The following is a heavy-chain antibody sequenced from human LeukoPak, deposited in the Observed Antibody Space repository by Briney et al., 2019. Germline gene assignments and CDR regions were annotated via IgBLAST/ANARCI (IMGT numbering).Heavy chain of an antibody. D-gene: IGHD5-24*01. J-gene: IGHJ4*02. CDR3: ARGRDGYSN. CDR1: GGSFSDYY. V-gene: IGHV4-34*01. Sequence: SETLSLTCAVYGGSFSDYYWSWIRQPPGKGLEWIGEINHSGSTNYNPSLKSRVTISIDTSKNQFSLKLSSVTAADTAVYYCARGRDGYSNWGQGTLVTVSS. CDR2: INHSGST.